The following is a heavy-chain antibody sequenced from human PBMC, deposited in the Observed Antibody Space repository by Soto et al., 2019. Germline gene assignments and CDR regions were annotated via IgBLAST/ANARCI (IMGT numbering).Heavy chain of an antibody. CDR3: ARGTVTTGSYDS. V-gene: IGHV4-34*01. Sequence: QVQLQQWGAGLLKPSETLSLTCAVYGGSLSSYYWHWIRQSPGQGLEWIGEITHSGRTKYRSPLESRITISLDTSKNWFALRLTYVTAADTAVYYCARGTVTTGSYDSWGQGTLATVSS. D-gene: IGHD4-17*01. CDR2: ITHSGRT. J-gene: IGHJ5*02. CDR1: GGSLSSYY.